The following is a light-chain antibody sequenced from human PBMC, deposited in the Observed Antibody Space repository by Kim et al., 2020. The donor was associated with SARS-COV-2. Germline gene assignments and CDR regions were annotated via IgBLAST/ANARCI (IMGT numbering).Light chain of an antibody. CDR2: DAS. CDR1: QAITYY. J-gene: IGKJ2*01. CDR3: QQYDNLPYT. Sequence: SASVGDRVPITCQASQAITYYVNWYQQKPGKAPKILIYDASNLETGVPSRFSGSGSGTDFTFTITSLQSEDIGTYYCQQYDNLPYTFGQGTKLEI. V-gene: IGKV1-33*01.